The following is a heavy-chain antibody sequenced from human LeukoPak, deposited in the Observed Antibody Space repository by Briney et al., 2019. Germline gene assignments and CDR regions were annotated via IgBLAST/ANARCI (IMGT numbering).Heavy chain of an antibody. CDR1: GGTFSSYA. Sequence: SVKVSCKASGGTFSSYAISWVRQAPGQGLEWMGGIIPIFGTANYAQKFQGRVTITTDESTSTAYMELSSLRSEDTAVYYCARDHVVVVAATPSGWFDPWGQGTLVTISS. D-gene: IGHD2-15*01. CDR2: IIPIFGTA. J-gene: IGHJ5*02. CDR3: ARDHVVVVAATPSGWFDP. V-gene: IGHV1-69*05.